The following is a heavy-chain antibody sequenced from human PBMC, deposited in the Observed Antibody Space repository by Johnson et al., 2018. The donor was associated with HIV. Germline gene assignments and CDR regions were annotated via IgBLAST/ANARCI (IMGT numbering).Heavy chain of an antibody. CDR1: GFTFSRYW. J-gene: IGHJ3*02. CDR2: IKQDGSEK. D-gene: IGHD6-13*01. V-gene: IGHV3-7*02. CDR3: ARHKGQQYDTFDI. Sequence: EVQVVESGGGLVQPGGSLRLSCAASGFTFSRYWMSWVRQAPGKGLEWVANIKQDGSEKYYVDSVKGRFTISRDNAKNSLYLQMNRLRAGDTAVYYCARHKGQQYDTFDIWGQGTMVTVSS.